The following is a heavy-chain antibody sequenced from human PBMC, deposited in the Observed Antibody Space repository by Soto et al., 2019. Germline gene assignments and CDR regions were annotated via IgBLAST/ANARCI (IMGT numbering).Heavy chain of an antibody. Sequence: QVQLQESGPGLVKPSGTLSLTCAVSGDSISNSRWWTWVRQPPGKGLEGIGDIFHSGDTNYNPSLKSRVFISVDKSQNRFALMPPSVTAADTAVYYCASSTGWCRHAVWGQGTLVTVSS. D-gene: IGHD6-19*01. CDR3: ASSTGWCRHAV. V-gene: IGHV4-4*02. CDR2: IFHSGDT. J-gene: IGHJ3*01. CDR1: GDSISNSRW.